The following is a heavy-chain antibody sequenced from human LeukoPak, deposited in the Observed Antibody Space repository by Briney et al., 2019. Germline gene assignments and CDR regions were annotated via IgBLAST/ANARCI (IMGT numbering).Heavy chain of an antibody. J-gene: IGHJ4*02. D-gene: IGHD6-13*01. CDR1: GGTFSSYA. CDR2: IIPILGIA. CDR3: ARAGRIAAAGTFDY. V-gene: IGHV1-69*04. Sequence: TVKVSCKASGGTFSSYAISWVRQAPGQGLEWMGKIIPILGIANYAQKFQGRVTITADKSTSTAYMELSSLRSEDTAVYYCARAGRIAAAGTFDYWGQGTLVTVSS.